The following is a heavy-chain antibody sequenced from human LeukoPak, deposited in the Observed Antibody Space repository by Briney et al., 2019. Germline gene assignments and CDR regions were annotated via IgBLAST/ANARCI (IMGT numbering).Heavy chain of an antibody. V-gene: IGHV4-38-2*02. D-gene: IGHD3-22*01. CDR2: IYHSGSS. J-gene: IGHJ5*02. CDR3: ASETYYYDSSGYSFWFDP. CDR1: TYSISSGYY. Sequence: PSETLSLTCTVSTYSISSGYYWGWIRRPPGKGLEWIGSIYHSGSSYYNPSLKSRVTISVDTSKNQFSLKLSSVTAADTAVYYCASETYYYDSSGYSFWFDPWGQGTLVTVSS.